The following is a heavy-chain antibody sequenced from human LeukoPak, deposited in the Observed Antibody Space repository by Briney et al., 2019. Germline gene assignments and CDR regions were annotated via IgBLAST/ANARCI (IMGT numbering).Heavy chain of an antibody. J-gene: IGHJ3*02. D-gene: IGHD3-10*01. CDR3: AKARSGVSWAFDI. CDR1: GFTFSNYG. V-gene: IGHV3-30*02. CDR2: MRYDGKNE. Sequence: PGGSLRLSCAASGFTFSNYGMHWVRQAPGKGLEWVAFMRYDGKNEYYADSVKGRFTISRDNSKNTLYLQMNSLRPEDTAAYFCAKARSGVSWAFDIWGQGTMVTVS.